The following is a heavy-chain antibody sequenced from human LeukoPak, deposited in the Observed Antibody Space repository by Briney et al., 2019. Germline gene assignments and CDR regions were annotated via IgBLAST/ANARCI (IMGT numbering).Heavy chain of an antibody. CDR2: ISSSSSYI. D-gene: IGHD6-6*01. J-gene: IGHJ6*02. Sequence: PGESLKISCAASGFTFSSYSMNWVRQAPGKGLEWVSSISSSSSYIYYADSVKGRFTISRDNAKNSLYLQMNSLRAEDTAVYYCGTGSSSAHYYGMDVWGQGTTVTVSS. CDR3: GTGSSSAHYYGMDV. V-gene: IGHV3-21*01. CDR1: GFTFSSYS.